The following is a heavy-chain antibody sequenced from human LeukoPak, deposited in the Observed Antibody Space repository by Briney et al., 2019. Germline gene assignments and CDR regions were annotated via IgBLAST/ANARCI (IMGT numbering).Heavy chain of an antibody. J-gene: IGHJ3*02. CDR2: IYPGDSDT. CDR1: GYSFTSYW. Sequence: GESLKISCKGSGYSFTSYWIGWVRQMPGKGLEWMGIIYPGDSDTRYSPSFQGQVTISADKSISTAYLQWSSLKASDTAMYYCARQPGEMATIPDDAFDIWGQGTMVTVSS. V-gene: IGHV5-51*01. CDR3: ARQPGEMATIPDDAFDI. D-gene: IGHD5-24*01.